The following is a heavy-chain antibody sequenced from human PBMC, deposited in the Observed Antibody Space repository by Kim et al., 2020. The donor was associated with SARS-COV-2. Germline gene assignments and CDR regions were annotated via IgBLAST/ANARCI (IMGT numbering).Heavy chain of an antibody. CDR1: GYTFTSYD. CDR3: ARGRTCGPKLRFFGVVNWECYWFDP. CDR2: MNPNSGNT. D-gene: IGHD3-3*01. J-gene: IGHJ5*02. V-gene: IGHV1-8*01. Sequence: ASVKVSCKASGYTFTSYDINWVRQATGQGLEWMGWMNPNSGNTGYAQKFQGRVTMTRNTSISTAYMELSSLRSEDTAVYYCARGRTCGPKLRFFGVVNWECYWFDPWGQGTLVTVSS.